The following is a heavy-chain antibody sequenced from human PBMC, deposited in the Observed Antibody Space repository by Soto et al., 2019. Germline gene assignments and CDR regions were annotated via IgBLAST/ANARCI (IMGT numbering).Heavy chain of an antibody. CDR3: ARVLYATWSSFDY. CDR1: GFTFSSYE. D-gene: IGHD1-26*01. V-gene: IGHV3-48*03. CDR2: ITSGGTT. J-gene: IGHJ4*02. Sequence: GGSLRRSSKASGFTFSSYEMTWVRQAPGKGLEWISYITSGGTTYYADSAKGRFTISRDNAKNSLYLHLNSLTAEDTAIYYCARVLYATWSSFDYWGQGTLVTVSS.